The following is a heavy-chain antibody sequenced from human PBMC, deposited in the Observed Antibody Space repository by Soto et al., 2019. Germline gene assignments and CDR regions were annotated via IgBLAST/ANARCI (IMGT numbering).Heavy chain of an antibody. D-gene: IGHD1-7*01. Sequence: SETLSLTCTVSGGSISSYYWSWIRQPPGKGLEWIGYIYYSGSTNYNPSLKSRVTISVDTSKNQFSLKLSSVTAADTAVYYCARDSRDRLGRAYNWNFRNYYYYGMDVWGQGTTVTVSS. CDR3: ARDSRDRLGRAYNWNFRNYYYYGMDV. CDR1: GGSISSYY. J-gene: IGHJ6*02. CDR2: IYYSGST. V-gene: IGHV4-59*01.